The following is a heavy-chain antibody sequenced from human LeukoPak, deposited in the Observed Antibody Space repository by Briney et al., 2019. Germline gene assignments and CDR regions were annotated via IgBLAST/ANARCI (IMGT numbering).Heavy chain of an antibody. J-gene: IGHJ1*01. Sequence: SETLSLTCAVSGGSISSDNWWSWVRQPPGKRLEWIGEIHHRGGTNYNPSLQSRVTISVDKSNNHFSLRLTSVTAADTSVYYCTTNGWYCLDHWGQGALVTVSS. D-gene: IGHD6-19*01. V-gene: IGHV4-4*02. CDR1: GGSISSDNW. CDR3: TTNGWYCLDH. CDR2: IHHRGGT.